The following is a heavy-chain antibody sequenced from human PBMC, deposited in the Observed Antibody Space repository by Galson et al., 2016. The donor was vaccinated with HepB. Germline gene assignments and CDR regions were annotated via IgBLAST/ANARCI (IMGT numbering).Heavy chain of an antibody. J-gene: IGHJ4*02. CDR3: ARGRGMATIGNFYDN. V-gene: IGHV4-59*01. CDR2: VYYSATT. Sequence: LTCSVSGGSIRGYYWTWIRQSPGKGLEWIGYVYYSATTNYNPSLKSRVTISLDTSQTQFSLKLSSVTAADTGLYYCARGRGMATIGNFYDNWGQGTLVTVSS. CDR1: GGSIRGYY. D-gene: IGHD5-24*01.